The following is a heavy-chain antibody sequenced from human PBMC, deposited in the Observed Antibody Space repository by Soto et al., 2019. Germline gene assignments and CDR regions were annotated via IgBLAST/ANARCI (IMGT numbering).Heavy chain of an antibody. CDR3: ARDTRRVYGYKISSYFDY. J-gene: IGHJ4*02. CDR2: INPNSGAT. Sequence: GASVKVSCKASGHTFTDYYFHWVRQAPGQGLEWMGWINPNSGATTYAQKFQGRVTMTRDTSITTAYMELSRLTSDDTAVYFCARDTRRVYGYKISSYFDYWGQGALVTVSS. CDR1: GHTFTDYY. D-gene: IGHD5-18*01. V-gene: IGHV1-2*02.